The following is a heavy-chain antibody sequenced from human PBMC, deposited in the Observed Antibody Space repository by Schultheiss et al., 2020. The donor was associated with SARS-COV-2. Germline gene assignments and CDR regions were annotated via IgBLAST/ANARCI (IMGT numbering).Heavy chain of an antibody. CDR1: GFTVSSNY. CDR3: ARGYCSGGSCYSTGWDYYYGMDV. J-gene: IGHJ6*02. CDR2: IYSGGST. D-gene: IGHD2-15*01. V-gene: IGHV3-53*01. Sequence: GGSLRLSCAASGFTVSSNYMSWVRQAPGKGLEWVSVIYSGGSTYYADSVKGRFTISRDNSKNTLYLQMNSLRAEDTAVYYCARGYCSGGSCYSTGWDYYYGMDVCGQGTTVTVSS.